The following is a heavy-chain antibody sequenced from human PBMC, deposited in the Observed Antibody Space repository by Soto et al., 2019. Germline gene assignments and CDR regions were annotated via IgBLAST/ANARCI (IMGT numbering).Heavy chain of an antibody. CDR3: GRGRSGQLVVFY. CDR2: IGPASGDT. CDR1: GYPFTSYH. Sequence: ASVKVSCKASGYPFTSYHMHWVRQAPGQGLQWMGEIGPASGDTRYAQKFQGRVTMTRDTSITTVYMELNNLSPDDTAVYYCGRGRSGQLVVFYWGQGTPVTVSS. D-gene: IGHD3-10*01. J-gene: IGHJ4*02. V-gene: IGHV1-2*02.